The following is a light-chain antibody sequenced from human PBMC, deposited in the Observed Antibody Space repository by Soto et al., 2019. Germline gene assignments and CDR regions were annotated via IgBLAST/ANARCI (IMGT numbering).Light chain of an antibody. V-gene: IGLV2-14*01. J-gene: IGLJ1*01. CDR3: CSYISSSNPGL. CDR1: STDVGGYNF. Sequence: QSVLTQPASVSGSPGQSITITCTGTSTDVGGYNFVSWFQQRPGKALTLMIYEINTRPSGISNRFSGSKSGNTASLTISGLQAEDEADYYCCSYISSSNPGLFGTGTKGTVL. CDR2: EIN.